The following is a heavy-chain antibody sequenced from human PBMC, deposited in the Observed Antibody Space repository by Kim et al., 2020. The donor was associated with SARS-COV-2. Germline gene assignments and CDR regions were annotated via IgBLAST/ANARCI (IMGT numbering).Heavy chain of an antibody. CDR3: ARGAGLRWYPYYFDY. V-gene: IGHV4-34*01. Sequence: PSLKSRVTISVDTSKNQFSLKLSSVTAAATAVYYCARGAGLRWYPYYFDYWGQGTLVTVSS. D-gene: IGHD4-17*01. J-gene: IGHJ4*02.